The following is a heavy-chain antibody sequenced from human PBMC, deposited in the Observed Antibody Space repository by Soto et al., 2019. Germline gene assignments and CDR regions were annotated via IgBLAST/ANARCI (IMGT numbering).Heavy chain of an antibody. J-gene: IGHJ1*01. D-gene: IGHD2-15*01. CDR1: GGSISSGGYY. V-gene: IGHV4-31*03. CDR3: ARSLCSGGSCYSYEYFQH. Sequence: SETLSLTCTVSGGSISSGGYYWSWIRQHPGKGLEWIGYIYYSGSTYYNPSLKSRVTISVDTSKNQFSLKLSSVTAADTAVYYCARSLCSGGSCYSYEYFQHWGQGTLVTVSS. CDR2: IYYSGST.